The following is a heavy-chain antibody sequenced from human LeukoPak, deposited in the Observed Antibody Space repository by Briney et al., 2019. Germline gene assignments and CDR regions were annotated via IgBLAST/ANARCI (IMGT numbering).Heavy chain of an antibody. J-gene: IGHJ6*02. CDR3: ARGDQTPYYYYGMDV. CDR2: INPNSGGT. V-gene: IGHV1-2*02. Sequence: ASVKVSCKASGYTFTSYYMHWVRQAPGQGLEWMGWINPNSGGTNYAQKFQGRVTMTRDTSISTAYMELSRLRSDDTAVYYCARGDQTPYYYYGMDVWGQGTTVTVSS. CDR1: GYTFTSYY.